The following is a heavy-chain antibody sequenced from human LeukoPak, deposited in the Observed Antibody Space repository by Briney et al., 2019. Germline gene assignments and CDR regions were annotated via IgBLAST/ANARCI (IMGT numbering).Heavy chain of an antibody. CDR2: ISSSSSTM. V-gene: IGHV3-48*01. J-gene: IGHJ4*02. D-gene: IGHD2-15*01. CDR3: ATDRGGYFDL. Sequence: GGSLRLSCAASGFTFSTCSMNWARQAPRKGLEWVSDISSSSSTMYYADSVKGRFTISRDNAKNTLYLQMNSLRAEDTAVYYCATDRGGYFDLWGQGTLVTVSS. CDR1: GFTFSTCS.